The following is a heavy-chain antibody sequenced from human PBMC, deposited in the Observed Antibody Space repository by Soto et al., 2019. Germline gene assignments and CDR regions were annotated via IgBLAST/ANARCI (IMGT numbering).Heavy chain of an antibody. CDR1: GFTFGDYA. CDR2: IRSKAYGGTT. J-gene: IGHJ6*02. V-gene: IGHV3-49*03. CDR3: TRGPTTVTKYGMDV. Sequence: GGSLRVSCTASGFTFGDYAMSWFRQAPGKGLEWVGFIRSKAYGGTTEYAASVKGRFTISRDDSKSIAYLQMNSLKTEDTAVYYCTRGPTTVTKYGMDVWGQGTTVTVSS. D-gene: IGHD4-4*01.